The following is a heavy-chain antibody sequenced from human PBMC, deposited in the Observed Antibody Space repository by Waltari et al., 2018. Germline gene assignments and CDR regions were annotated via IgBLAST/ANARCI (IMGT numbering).Heavy chain of an antibody. CDR2: INGIGGNT. CDR3: AKDSSTLHYFDY. J-gene: IGHJ4*02. CDR1: GFPFSPNA. Sequence: EVQVLESGGGLVQPGGSLRLSCAASGFPFSPNAMTWVRQAPGKGLEWVSTINGIGGNTYHADSVKGRFTISRDNSKNTLYLQMNSLRAEDTAIYYCAKDSSTLHYFDYWGQGTLVTVSS. V-gene: IGHV3-23*01. D-gene: IGHD3-16*01.